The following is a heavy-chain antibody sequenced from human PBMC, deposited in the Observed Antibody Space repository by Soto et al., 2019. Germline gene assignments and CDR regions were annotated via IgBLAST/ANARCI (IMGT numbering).Heavy chain of an antibody. Sequence: SVKVSCKASGGTFGTYAISWVRQAPGRGLEWMGGIIPIFATANYAQKFQGRVTITADESTSTAYMELSSLRSEDTAVYYCARDPVEMSTIGMHVFDIWSQRTSVTVSS. V-gene: IGHV1-69*13. CDR1: GGTFGTYA. J-gene: IGHJ3*02. CDR2: IIPIFATA. CDR3: ARDPVEMSTIGMHVFDI. D-gene: IGHD1-1*01.